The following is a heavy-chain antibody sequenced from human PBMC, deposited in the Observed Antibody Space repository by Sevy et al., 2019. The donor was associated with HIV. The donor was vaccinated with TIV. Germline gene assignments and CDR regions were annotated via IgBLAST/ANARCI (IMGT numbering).Heavy chain of an antibody. Sequence: SETLSLTCTVSGGSISNYYWNWIRQPPGKGLEWIGYIYYSGSTNYNPSLKSRVTISVDTSRNQFSLKLRSMTAADTAVYYGARRGYDSSGYYNAFDIWGQGTMVTVSS. CDR1: GGSISNYY. V-gene: IGHV4-59*01. D-gene: IGHD3-22*01. CDR2: IYYSGST. CDR3: ARRGYDSSGYYNAFDI. J-gene: IGHJ3*02.